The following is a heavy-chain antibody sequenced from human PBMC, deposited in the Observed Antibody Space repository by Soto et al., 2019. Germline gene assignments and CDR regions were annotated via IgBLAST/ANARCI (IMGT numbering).Heavy chain of an antibody. J-gene: IGHJ3*02. D-gene: IGHD3-22*01. Sequence: VQLVESGGGLIQPGGSLRLSCAASGFNVSSNYMTWVRQAPGKGLEWVSVFYSGGRTYYADSVKGRFTISRDNSKNTLYLQMNSLRAEDTAVYYCARDKTSYYDVSGIFDIWGQGTMVTVSS. CDR1: GFNVSSNY. V-gene: IGHV3-53*01. CDR3: ARDKTSYYDVSGIFDI. CDR2: FYSGGRT.